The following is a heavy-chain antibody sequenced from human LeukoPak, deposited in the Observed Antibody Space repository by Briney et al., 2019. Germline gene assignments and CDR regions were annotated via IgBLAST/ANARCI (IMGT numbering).Heavy chain of an antibody. V-gene: IGHV3-30*02. D-gene: IGHD2-15*01. CDR1: GFTFSSYG. J-gene: IGHJ4*02. CDR2: IRYDGSNK. CDR3: AKEELGYCSGGSCYDQGGPDY. Sequence: GGSLRLSCAASGFTFSSYGMHWVRQAPGRGLEWVAFIRYDGSNKYYADSVKGRFTISRDNSKNTLHLQMNSLRAEDTAVYYCAKEELGYCSGGSCYDQGGPDYWGQGTLVTVSS.